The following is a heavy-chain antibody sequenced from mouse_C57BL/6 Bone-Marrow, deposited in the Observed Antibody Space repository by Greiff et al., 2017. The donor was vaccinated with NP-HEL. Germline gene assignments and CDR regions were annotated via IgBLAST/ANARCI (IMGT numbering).Heavy chain of an antibody. Sequence: EVKLMESGPGLVKPSQSLSLTCSVTGYSITSGYYWNWIRQFPGNKLEWMGYISYDGSNNYNPSLKNRISITRDTSKNQFFLKLNSVTTEDTATYYCARVKTGYFDYWGQGTTLTVSS. CDR2: ISYDGSN. V-gene: IGHV3-6*01. D-gene: IGHD4-1*01. J-gene: IGHJ2*01. CDR3: ARVKTGYFDY. CDR1: GYSITSGYY.